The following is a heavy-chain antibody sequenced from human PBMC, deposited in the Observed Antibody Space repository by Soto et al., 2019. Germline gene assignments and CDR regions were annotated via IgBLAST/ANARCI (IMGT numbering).Heavy chain of an antibody. J-gene: IGHJ4*02. V-gene: IGHV4-59*01. CDR1: GGSFSGYY. D-gene: IGHD1-1*01. CDR2: IYYSGST. CDR3: ARASRNWNFDY. Sequence: PSETLSLTCAVYGGSFSGYYWSWIRQTPGKRLEWVGYIYYSGSTNYNPSLKSRVTISVDTSKNQFSLKLSSVTAADTAVYYCARASRNWNFDYWGQGTLVTVSS.